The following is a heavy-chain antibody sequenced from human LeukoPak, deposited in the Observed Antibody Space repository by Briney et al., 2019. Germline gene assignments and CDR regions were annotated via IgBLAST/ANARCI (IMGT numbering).Heavy chain of an antibody. D-gene: IGHD6-13*01. J-gene: IGHJ6*02. V-gene: IGHV4-34*01. CDR2: INHSGST. Sequence: SETLSLTCAVYGGSFSGYYWSWIRQPPGKGLEWIGEINHSGSTNYNPSLKSRVTISVDTSKNQFSLKLSSVTAADTAVYYCARGRVVCQTIAAAGTGYYYYGMDVWGQGTTVTVSS. CDR3: ARGRVVCQTIAAAGTGYYYYGMDV. CDR1: GGSFSGYY.